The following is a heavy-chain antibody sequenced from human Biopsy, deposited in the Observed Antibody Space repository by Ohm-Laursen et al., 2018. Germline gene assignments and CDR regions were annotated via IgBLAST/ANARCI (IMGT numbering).Heavy chain of an antibody. Sequence: PPGTLSLTCTVSGDSINSSYWSWIRQAPGKGLEWIGFISNSGNTNYNPSLKSRVTISVDTSMNHLPLRLTSVTAADTAVYYCARHAPSYSGSYWRYFDLWGRGTLVTVSS. CDR1: GDSINSSY. D-gene: IGHD1-26*01. CDR3: ARHAPSYSGSYWRYFDL. CDR2: ISNSGNT. V-gene: IGHV4-59*08. J-gene: IGHJ2*01.